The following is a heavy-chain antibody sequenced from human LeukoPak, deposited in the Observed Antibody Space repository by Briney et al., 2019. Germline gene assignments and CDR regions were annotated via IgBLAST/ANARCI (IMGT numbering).Heavy chain of an antibody. J-gene: IGHJ4*02. V-gene: IGHV3-74*01. D-gene: IGHD6-13*01. CDR3: ATAVQLVRYFDY. CDR1: GFTFSSYW. CDR2: INSDGSST. Sequence: AGGSLRLSCAASGFTFSSYWMHWVRQAPGKGLVWVSRINSDGSSTSYADSVKGRFTISRDNAKNTLYLQMNSLRAEDTAVYYCATAVQLVRYFDYWGQGTLVTVSS.